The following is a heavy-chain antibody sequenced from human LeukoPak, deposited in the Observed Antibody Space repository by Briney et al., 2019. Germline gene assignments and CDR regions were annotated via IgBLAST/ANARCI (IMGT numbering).Heavy chain of an antibody. V-gene: IGHV1-18*01. D-gene: IGHD3-10*01. CDR2: ISGYNGNT. CDR1: GYTFTSYG. Sequence: ASVKVSCKASGYTFTSYGISWVRQAPGQGLEWMGWISGYNGNTKYTQKFQARVTLTTDTSTSTAYMELWSLRSDDTAVYYCAREGTMVRGMSWFDPWGQGTLATVSS. CDR3: AREGTMVRGMSWFDP. J-gene: IGHJ5*02.